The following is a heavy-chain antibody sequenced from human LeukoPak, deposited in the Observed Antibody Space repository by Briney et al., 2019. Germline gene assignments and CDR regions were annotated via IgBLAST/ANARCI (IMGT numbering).Heavy chain of an antibody. CDR3: ARDAMIVVVSPPDY. CDR2: ISYDGSNE. J-gene: IGHJ4*02. CDR1: GFTFSSYA. Sequence: PGGSLRLSCAASGFTFSSYAMSWVRQAPGKGLEWVAVISYDGSNEYYADSVKGRFTISRDNSKNTLYLQMNSLRAEDTAVYYCARDAMIVVVSPPDYWGQGTLVTVSS. D-gene: IGHD3-22*01. V-gene: IGHV3-30*04.